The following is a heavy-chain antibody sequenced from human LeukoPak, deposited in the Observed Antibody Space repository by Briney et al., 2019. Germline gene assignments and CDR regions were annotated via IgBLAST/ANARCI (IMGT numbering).Heavy chain of an antibody. Sequence: SETLSLTCTVSGGSISSSSYYWGWIRQPPGKGLEWIGSIYYSGSTNYNPSLKSRVTISVDTSKNQFSLKLSSVTAADTAVYYCARGMAAGSIYYYYYGMDVWGQGTTVTVSS. V-gene: IGHV4-39*07. CDR1: GGSISSSSYY. D-gene: IGHD6-13*01. CDR3: ARGMAAGSIYYYYYGMDV. J-gene: IGHJ6*02. CDR2: IYYSGST.